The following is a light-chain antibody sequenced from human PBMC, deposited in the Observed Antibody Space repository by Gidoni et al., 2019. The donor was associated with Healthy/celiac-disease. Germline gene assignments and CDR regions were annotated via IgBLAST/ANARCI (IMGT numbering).Light chain of an antibody. J-gene: IGLJ2*01. V-gene: IGLV3-1*01. CDR1: KLGDKY. CDR3: QAWDSSTVL. Sequence: SYELTQPPPVSVSPGQTASITCSGAKLGDKYACWYQQKPGQSPVLVIYQDSKRPSGIPERFSGSNSGNTATLTISGTQAMDEADYYCQAWDSSTVLFGGGTKLTVL. CDR2: QDS.